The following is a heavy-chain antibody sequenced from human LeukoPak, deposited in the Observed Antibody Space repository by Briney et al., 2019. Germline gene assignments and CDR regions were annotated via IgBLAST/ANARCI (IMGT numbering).Heavy chain of an antibody. CDR2: IYSGGST. V-gene: IGHV3-66*01. D-gene: IGHD6-19*01. Sequence: PGGSLRVSCAASGFTFSSYAMSWVRQAPGNGLEWVSVIYSGGSTYYADSVKGRFTISRDNSKNTLYLQMNSLRAEDTAVYYCARDLYSSGWYVVYWGQGTLVTVSS. CDR1: GFTFSSYA. CDR3: ARDLYSSGWYVVY. J-gene: IGHJ4*02.